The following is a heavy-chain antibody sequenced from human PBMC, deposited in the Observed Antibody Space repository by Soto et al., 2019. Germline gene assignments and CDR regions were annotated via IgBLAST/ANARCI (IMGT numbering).Heavy chain of an antibody. J-gene: IGHJ6*02. CDR2: IYYSGST. CDR3: ARHLAAAGNSYYYYGMDV. D-gene: IGHD6-13*01. V-gene: IGHV4-39*01. CDR1: GGSISSSSYY. Sequence: SETLSLTCTVSGGSISSSSYYWGWIRQPPGKRLEWIGSIYYSGSTYYNPSLKSRVTISVDTSENQFSLKLSSVTAADTAVYYCARHLAAAGNSYYYYGMDVWGPETSLTVFS.